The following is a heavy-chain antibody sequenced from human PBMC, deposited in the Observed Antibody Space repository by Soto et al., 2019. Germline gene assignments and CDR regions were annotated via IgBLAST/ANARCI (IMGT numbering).Heavy chain of an antibody. CDR3: ARQKVLRFLEWSRYGMDV. V-gene: IGHV3-33*01. Sequence: GGSLRLSCAASGFTFSSYGMHWVRQAPGKGLEWVAVIWYDGSNKYYADSVKGRFTISRDNSKNTLYLQMNSLRAEDTAVYYCARQKVLRFLEWSRYGMDVWGQGTTVTVSS. CDR2: IWYDGSNK. CDR1: GFTFSSYG. J-gene: IGHJ6*02. D-gene: IGHD3-3*01.